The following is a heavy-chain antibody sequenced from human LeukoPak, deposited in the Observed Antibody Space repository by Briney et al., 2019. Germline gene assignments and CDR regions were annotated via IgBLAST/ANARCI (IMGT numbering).Heavy chain of an antibody. V-gene: IGHV1-2*02. D-gene: IGHD6-6*01. CDR2: INPNSGGT. CDR1: GYTFTGYY. CDR3: ARDRRVGSSSVNWFDP. J-gene: IGHJ5*02. Sequence: GASVKVSCKASGYTFTGYYMHWVRQAPGQGLEWMGWINPNSGGTNYAQKFQGRVTMTRDTSISTAYMELSRLRSDDTAVYYCARDRRVGSSSVNWFDPWGQGTLVTVSS.